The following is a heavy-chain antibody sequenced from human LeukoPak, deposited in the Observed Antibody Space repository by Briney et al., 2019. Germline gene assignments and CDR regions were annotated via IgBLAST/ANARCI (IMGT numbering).Heavy chain of an antibody. CDR2: INHSGST. Sequence: SETLSLTCAVYGGSFGGYYWSWIRQPPGKGLEWIGEINHSGSTNYNPSLKSRVTISVDTSKNQFSLKLSSVTAADTAVYYCATLYDFWSGYPVNWFDPWGQGTLVTVSS. CDR3: ATLYDFWSGYPVNWFDP. CDR1: GGSFGGYY. V-gene: IGHV4-34*01. J-gene: IGHJ5*02. D-gene: IGHD3-3*01.